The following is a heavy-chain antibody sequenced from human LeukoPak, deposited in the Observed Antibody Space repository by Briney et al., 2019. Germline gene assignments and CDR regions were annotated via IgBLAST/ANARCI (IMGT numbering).Heavy chain of an antibody. CDR3: ATVWDDGDYANPY. J-gene: IGHJ4*02. CDR2: ISGSGCST. Sequence: GGSLRHSSAASGFTLSNYAMSWVPQAPGQGLEWVSAISGSGCSTHFADSVKGRFTVSRDNSKNTLYLQMNSMRAKDTAVYYCATVWDDGDYANPYWGQGTLVAVSS. D-gene: IGHD4-17*01. CDR1: GFTLSNYA. V-gene: IGHV3-23*01.